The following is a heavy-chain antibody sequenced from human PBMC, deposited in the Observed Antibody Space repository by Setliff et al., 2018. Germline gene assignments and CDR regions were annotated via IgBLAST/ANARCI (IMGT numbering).Heavy chain of an antibody. J-gene: IGHJ6*03. Sequence: SETLSLTCAVSGGAIDNRYYWGWIRQPPGKRLDWIGNINYSGSSYYNPSLKSRVTIAVDTSKKYFFLNLTSVTAADTAVYYCARHLSYSGETMDVWGKGTTVTVSS. CDR3: ARHLSYSGETMDV. CDR2: INYSGSS. V-gene: IGHV4-39*01. D-gene: IGHD5-12*01. CDR1: GGAIDNRYY.